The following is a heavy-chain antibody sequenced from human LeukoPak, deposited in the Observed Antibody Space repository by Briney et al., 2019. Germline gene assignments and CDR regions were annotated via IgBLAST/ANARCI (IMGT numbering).Heavy chain of an antibody. Sequence: GESLKISCKGSGYSFTSYWIGWVRQMPGKGLEWMGIIYPGDSDTRYSPSFQGQVTISADKSISTAYLQWSSLKVSDTAMYYCARHLGYGDYIYYFDYWGQGTLVTVSS. J-gene: IGHJ4*02. D-gene: IGHD4-17*01. CDR2: IYPGDSDT. CDR3: ARHLGYGDYIYYFDY. V-gene: IGHV5-51*01. CDR1: GYSFTSYW.